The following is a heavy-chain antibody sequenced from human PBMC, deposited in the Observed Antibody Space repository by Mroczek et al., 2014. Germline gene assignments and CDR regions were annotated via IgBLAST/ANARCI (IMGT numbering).Heavy chain of an antibody. V-gene: IGHV1-8*01. CDR3: ARALLYYGSEEYYYYYMDV. CDR2: MNPNSGNT. J-gene: IGHJ6*03. Sequence: QVQLVQSGAEVKKPGASVKVSCKASGYTFTSYDINWVRQATGQGLEWMGWMNPNSGNTGYAQKFQGRVTMTRNTSISTAYMELSSLRSEDTAVYYCARALLYYGSEEYYYYYMDVWGKGPRSPSP. CDR1: GYTFTSYD. D-gene: IGHD3-10*01.